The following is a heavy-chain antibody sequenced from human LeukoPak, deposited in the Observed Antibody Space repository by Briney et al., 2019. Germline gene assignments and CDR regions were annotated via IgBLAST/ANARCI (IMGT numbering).Heavy chain of an antibody. CDR2: IDPSDSYT. CDR1: GYSFTSYW. V-gene: IGHV5-10-1*01. D-gene: IGHD2-15*01. CDR3: ARSHCSGGSCYSGWYFDL. J-gene: IGHJ2*01. Sequence: GESLKISCKGSGYSFTSYWISWVRQMPGKGLEWMGRIDPSDSYTNYSPSFQGHVTISADKSISTAYLQWSSLKASDTAMYYCARSHCSGGSCYSGWYFDLWGRGTLVTVSS.